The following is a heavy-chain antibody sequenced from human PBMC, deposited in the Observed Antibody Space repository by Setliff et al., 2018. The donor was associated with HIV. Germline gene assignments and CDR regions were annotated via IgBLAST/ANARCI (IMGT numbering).Heavy chain of an antibody. V-gene: IGHV3-49*04. Sequence: PGGSLRLSCTASGFTFGDYAMTWVRQAPGKGLEGVGFIRSKPSGETTEYAASVKGRFTISRDDSKSIAYLQMNNLKTEDTAVYYCTRDPQYYNFWSGYFDYWGQGTLGTVSS. CDR2: IRSKPSGETT. D-gene: IGHD3-3*01. J-gene: IGHJ4*02. CDR3: TRDPQYYNFWSGYFDY. CDR1: GFTFGDYA.